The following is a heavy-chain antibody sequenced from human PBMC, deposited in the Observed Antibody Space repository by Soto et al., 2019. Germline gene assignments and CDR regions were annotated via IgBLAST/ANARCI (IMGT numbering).Heavy chain of an antibody. D-gene: IGHD4-17*01. CDR3: ARSGDYTNYYYYYMDV. CDR2: INHSGST. V-gene: IGHV4-34*01. CDR1: GGSFSGYY. J-gene: IGHJ6*03. Sequence: PSETLSLTCAVYGGSFSGYYWSWIRQPPGKGLEWIGEINHSGSTNYNPSLKSRVTISVDTSKNQFSLRLRSVTAAASAVYYWARSGDYTNYYYYYMDVWGKGTTVT.